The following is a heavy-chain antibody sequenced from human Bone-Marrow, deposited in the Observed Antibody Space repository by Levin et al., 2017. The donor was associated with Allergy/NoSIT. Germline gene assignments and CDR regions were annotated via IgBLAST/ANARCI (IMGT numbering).Heavy chain of an antibody. CDR1: GGSISSGGYY. CDR3: ARDPLYYDFWSGPPYYYYGMDV. Sequence: SETLSLTCTVSGGSISSGGYYWSWIRQHPGKGLEWIGYIYYSGSTYYNPSLKSRVTISVDTSKNQFSLKLSSVTAADTAVYYCARDPLYYDFWSGPPYYYYGMDVWGQGTTVTVSS. J-gene: IGHJ6*02. D-gene: IGHD3-3*01. V-gene: IGHV4-31*03. CDR2: IYYSGST.